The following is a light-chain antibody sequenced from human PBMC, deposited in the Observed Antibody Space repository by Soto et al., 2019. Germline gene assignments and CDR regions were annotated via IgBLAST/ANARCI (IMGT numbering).Light chain of an antibody. CDR1: QSLLHSNGYNY. Sequence: DIVMTQSPLSLPVTPGEPASISCRSSQSLLHSNGYNYLDWYLQKPGQSPQLLIYLGSNRASGVPDRFSGSGSGTDFTLKISRVEAEGVGVYYCMQALQTPLTFGQGTKVDIK. CDR3: MQALQTPLT. J-gene: IGKJ1*01. V-gene: IGKV2-28*01. CDR2: LGS.